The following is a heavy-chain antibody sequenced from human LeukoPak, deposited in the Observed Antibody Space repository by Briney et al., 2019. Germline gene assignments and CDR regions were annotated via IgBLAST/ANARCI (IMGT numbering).Heavy chain of an antibody. CDR2: ISSSSSTI. V-gene: IGHV3-48*01. CDR3: ARSRGYSYGFDYFDY. CDR1: GFTFSSYG. D-gene: IGHD5-18*01. J-gene: IGHJ4*02. Sequence: QAGGSLRLSCAASGFTFSSYGMTWVRQAPGKGLEWVSYISSSSSTIYYADSVKGRFTISRDNSKNTLYLQMNSLRAEDTAVCYCARSRGYSYGFDYFDYWGQGTLVTVSS.